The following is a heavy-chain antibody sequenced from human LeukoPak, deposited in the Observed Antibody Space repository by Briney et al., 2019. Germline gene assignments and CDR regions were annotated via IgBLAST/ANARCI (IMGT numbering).Heavy chain of an antibody. V-gene: IGHV1-8*01. CDR3: ARGPLVRLPSSFDP. Sequence: ASVKVSCKASGYTFTSYDINWVRQATGQGLEWMGWMNPNSGNTGSAQRFQGRVTMTRDTSRSTACMELSSLTSEDTAVYYCARGPLVRLPSSFDPWGQGTLVTVSS. J-gene: IGHJ5*02. D-gene: IGHD3-16*02. CDR2: MNPNSGNT. CDR1: GYTFTSYD.